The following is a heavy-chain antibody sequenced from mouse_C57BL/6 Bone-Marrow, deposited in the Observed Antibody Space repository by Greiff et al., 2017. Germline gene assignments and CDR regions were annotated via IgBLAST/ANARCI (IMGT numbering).Heavy chain of an antibody. J-gene: IGHJ4*01. CDR2: IDPSDRYT. CDR3: CYYGNLMDY. V-gene: IGHV1-59*01. CDR1: GYNFTSYW. D-gene: IGHD2-1*01. Sequence: QVQLQQPGAELVRPGTSVKLSCKASGYNFTSYWMHWVKQRPGPGLEWIGVIDPSDRYTYYNQKFKGNATLTVDTSSSTAYLQHSSLTSEDATVYYCCYYGNLMDYWGQGTSVTVSS.